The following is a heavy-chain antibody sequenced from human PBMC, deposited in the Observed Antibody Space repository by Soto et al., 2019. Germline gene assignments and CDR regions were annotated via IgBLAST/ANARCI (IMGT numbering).Heavy chain of an antibody. CDR1: GGSVSRGTYY. Sequence: SQTLSLTCTVSGGSVSRGTYYWSWIRQPPGKGLEWIGYIYYSGSTNYNPSLKSRVTISVDTSKNQFSLKLSSVTAADTALYYCAEGSSWYDYWGQGTMVTVSS. CDR2: IYYSGST. V-gene: IGHV4-61*01. CDR3: AEGSSWYDY. J-gene: IGHJ4*02. D-gene: IGHD6-13*01.